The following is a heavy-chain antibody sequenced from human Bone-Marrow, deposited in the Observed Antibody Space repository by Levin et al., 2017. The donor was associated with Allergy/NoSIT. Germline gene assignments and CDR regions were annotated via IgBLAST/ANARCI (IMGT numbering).Heavy chain of an antibody. CDR3: AKSLGHWNLPDY. CDR2: INPNSGGT. V-gene: IGHV1-2*06. Sequence: GGSLRLSCKASGYTFTGYYMHWVRQAPGQGLEWMGRINPNSGGTNYAQKFQGRVTMTRDTSISTAYMELSRLRSDDTAVYYCAKSLGHWNLPDYWGQGTLVTVSS. D-gene: IGHD1-7*01. CDR1: GYTFTGYY. J-gene: IGHJ4*02.